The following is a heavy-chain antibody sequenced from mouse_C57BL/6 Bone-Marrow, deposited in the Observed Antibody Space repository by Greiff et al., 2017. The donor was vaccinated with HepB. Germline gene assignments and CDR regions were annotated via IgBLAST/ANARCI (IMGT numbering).Heavy chain of an antibody. Sequence: DVKLVESGGGLVQPKGSLKLSCAASGFSFNTYAMNWVRQAPGKGLEWVARIRSKSNNYATYYADSVKDRFTISRDDSESMLYLQMNNLKTEDTAMYYCVRGYYWFAYWGQGTLVTVSA. D-gene: IGHD2-1*01. CDR2: IRSKSNNYAT. CDR1: GFSFNTYA. CDR3: VRGYYWFAY. V-gene: IGHV10-1*01. J-gene: IGHJ3*01.